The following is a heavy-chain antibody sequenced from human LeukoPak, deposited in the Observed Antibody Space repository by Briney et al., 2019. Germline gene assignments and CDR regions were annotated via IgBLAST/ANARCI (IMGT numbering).Heavy chain of an antibody. CDR1: GGSLSSYY. CDR3: ARAWSGGSCYAHFDY. D-gene: IGHD2-15*01. V-gene: IGHV4-59*08. Sequence: SETLSLTCTVSGGSLSSYYWGWIRQPPGKGLEWIGYIYYSGSTNYNPSLNSRVTIQVDTSKNQFSLKLSSVTAADTAVYYCARAWSGGSCYAHFDYWGPGTLVTVSS. J-gene: IGHJ4*02. CDR2: IYYSGST.